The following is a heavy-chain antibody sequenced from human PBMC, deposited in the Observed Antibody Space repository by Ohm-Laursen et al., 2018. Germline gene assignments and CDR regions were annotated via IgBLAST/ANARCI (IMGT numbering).Heavy chain of an antibody. Sequence: SGTLSLTCSVSGESISGYYWNWIRLPAGKGLEWIGRIYSSGNTIYNPSLKSRVTMSVDTSKNQFSLKLNSVTAADTAVYYCARDGSGWYSHWGQETLVTVSS. J-gene: IGHJ4*02. CDR3: ARDGSGWYSH. CDR1: GESISGYY. CDR2: IYSSGNT. V-gene: IGHV4-4*07. D-gene: IGHD6-19*01.